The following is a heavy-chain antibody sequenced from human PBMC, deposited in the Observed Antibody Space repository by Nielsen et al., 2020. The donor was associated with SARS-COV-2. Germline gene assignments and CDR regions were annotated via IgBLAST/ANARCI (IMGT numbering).Heavy chain of an antibody. Sequence: WIRQPPGKGLEWIGSIYHSGSTYYNPSRKSRLTISVDTSKNQFALNLSSVTAADTAVYYCARGGSTSGSYTYYYYYMDVWGKGTTVTVSS. J-gene: IGHJ6*03. D-gene: IGHD3-10*01. V-gene: IGHV4-39*06. CDR2: IYHSGST. CDR3: ARGGSTSGSYTYYYYYMDV.